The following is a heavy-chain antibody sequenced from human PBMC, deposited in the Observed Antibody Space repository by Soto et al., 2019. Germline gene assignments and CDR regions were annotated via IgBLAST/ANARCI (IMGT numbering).Heavy chain of an antibody. V-gene: IGHV5-10-1*01. D-gene: IGHD6-6*01. Sequence: GESLKISCKGSGYSFTSYWISWVRQMPGKGLEWMGRIDPSDSYTNYSPSFQGHVTISADKSISTAYLQWSSPKASDTAMYYCARSPYSSSAYGMDVWGQGTTVTVSS. CDR3: ARSPYSSSAYGMDV. J-gene: IGHJ6*02. CDR2: IDPSDSYT. CDR1: GYSFTSYW.